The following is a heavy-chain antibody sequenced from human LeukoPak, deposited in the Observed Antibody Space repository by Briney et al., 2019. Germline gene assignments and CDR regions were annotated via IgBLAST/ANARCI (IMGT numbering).Heavy chain of an antibody. J-gene: IGHJ4*02. V-gene: IGHV1-2*02. CDR2: INPNSGGT. Sequence: ASVKVSCKASGYTFTGCYMHWVRQAPGQGLEWMGWINPNSGGTNYAQKFQGRVTMTRDTSISTAYMELSRLRSDDTAVYYCARLASLYDSSGYYWGDYWGQGTLVTVSS. CDR3: ARLASLYDSSGYYWGDY. CDR1: GYTFTGCY. D-gene: IGHD3-22*01.